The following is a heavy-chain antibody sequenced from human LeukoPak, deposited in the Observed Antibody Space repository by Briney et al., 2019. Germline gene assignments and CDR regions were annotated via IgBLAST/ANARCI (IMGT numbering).Heavy chain of an antibody. V-gene: IGHV4-59*01. CDR1: GGSISSYY. J-gene: IGHJ6*02. CDR3: ARESTSYTFGMDV. Sequence: SETLSLTCTVFGGSISSYYWSWIRQPPGKGLQWIGYIYYSGSTNYNPSLKSRVTISVDTSKNQFSLKLSSVTAADTAVYYCARESTSYTFGMDVWGQGTTVTVSS. CDR2: IYYSGST. D-gene: IGHD2-2*01.